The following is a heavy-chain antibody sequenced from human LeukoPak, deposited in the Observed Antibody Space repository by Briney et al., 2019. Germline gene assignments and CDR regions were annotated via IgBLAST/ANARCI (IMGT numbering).Heavy chain of an antibody. J-gene: IGHJ5*02. CDR2: IYTSGST. D-gene: IGHD1-26*01. V-gene: IGHV4-61*02. CDR3: ARGGGSYYSWFDP. Sequence: SETLSLTCAVSGGSISSGSYYWSWIRQPAGKGLEWIGRIYTSGSTNYNPSLKSRVTISVDTSKNQFSLKLSSVTAADTAVYYCARGGGSYYSWFDPWGQGTLVTVSS. CDR1: GGSISSGSYY.